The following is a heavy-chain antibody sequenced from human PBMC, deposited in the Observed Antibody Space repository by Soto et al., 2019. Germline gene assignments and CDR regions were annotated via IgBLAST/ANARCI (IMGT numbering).Heavy chain of an antibody. V-gene: IGHV3-23*01. J-gene: IGHJ3*01. CDR2: VSGGGDGT. D-gene: IGHD2-21*02. Sequence: EVQLLESGGGLVQPGGSLRLSCAASGFTFTNYAMSWVRQAPGKGLEWVSTVSGGGDGTYYADSVKGRFSTSRDNYRNTVYQQMNSLRAEDTAVYYCAKKGLGSLATYCNYGDCHDAFDLWGQGTSVTVSS. CDR3: AKKGLGSLATYCNYGDCHDAFDL. CDR1: GFTFTNYA.